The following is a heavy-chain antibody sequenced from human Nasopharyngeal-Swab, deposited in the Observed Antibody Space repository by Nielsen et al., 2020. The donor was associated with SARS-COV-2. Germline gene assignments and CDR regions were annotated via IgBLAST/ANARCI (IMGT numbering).Heavy chain of an antibody. D-gene: IGHD2-21*02. V-gene: IGHV3-30*18. CDR3: AKDRIVVVTVWYYFDY. Sequence: GESLKISCAASGFTFSSYGMHWVRQAPGKGLEWVAVISYDGSNKCYADSVKGRFTISRDNSKNTLYLQMNSLRAEDTAVYYCAKDRIVVVTVWYYFDYWGQGTLVTVSS. CDR2: ISYDGSNK. J-gene: IGHJ4*02. CDR1: GFTFSSYG.